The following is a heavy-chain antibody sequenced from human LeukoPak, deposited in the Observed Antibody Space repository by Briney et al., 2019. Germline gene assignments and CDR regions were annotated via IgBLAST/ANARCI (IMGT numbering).Heavy chain of an antibody. V-gene: IGHV4-31*03. Sequence: SETLSLTCTVSSGSISSGGYYWSWIRQHPGKGLEWIGYIYYSGSTYYNPSPKSRVTMSVDSSKSQFSLKLSSVTAADTAVYYCARGAPYYFDYWGQGTLVTVSS. J-gene: IGHJ4*02. CDR1: SGSISSGGYY. CDR2: IYYSGST. CDR3: ARGAPYYFDY.